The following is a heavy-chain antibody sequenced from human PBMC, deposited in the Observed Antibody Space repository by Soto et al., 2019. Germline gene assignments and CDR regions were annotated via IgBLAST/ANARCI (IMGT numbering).Heavy chain of an antibody. V-gene: IGHV3-23*01. CDR1: GFTYSRHA. CDR2: ISAGGGTT. Sequence: PGRSLRLSCAASGFTYSRHALSWVRRAPGKGLEWFSSISAGGGTTYYAVSVKGRFTISRDKSKNTLFLQMKSLRADDPAVYYRAKGPLDYSDGGTYLPFDYWGQGTPVTVSS. D-gene: IGHD3-22*01. CDR3: AKGPLDYSDGGTYLPFDY. J-gene: IGHJ4*02.